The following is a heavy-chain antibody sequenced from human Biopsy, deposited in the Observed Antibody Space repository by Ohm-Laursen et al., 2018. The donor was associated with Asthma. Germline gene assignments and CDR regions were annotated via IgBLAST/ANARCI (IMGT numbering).Heavy chain of an antibody. V-gene: IGHV3-7*01. Sequence: GSLRLSCTASGFMFRSFGMHWVRQVPGKGLEWVANIKHDGTEKNHVDSLKGRFTISRGNAKNSLYLQMNSLRAEDTAAYYCARTFHFWSPYHAEHYQLWGQGTLVTVPS. CDR2: IKHDGTEK. CDR1: GFMFRSFG. D-gene: IGHD3-3*02. J-gene: IGHJ1*01. CDR3: ARTFHFWSPYHAEHYQL.